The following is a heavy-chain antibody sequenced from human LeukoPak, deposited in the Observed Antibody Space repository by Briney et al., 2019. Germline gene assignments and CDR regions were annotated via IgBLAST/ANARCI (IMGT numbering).Heavy chain of an antibody. D-gene: IGHD3-3*01. CDR1: GFTFSSYA. Sequence: GRSLRLSCAASGFTFSSYAMHWVRQAPGKGLEWVAVISYDGSNKYYADSVKGRFTISRDNSKNTLYLQMNSLRAEDTAVYYCARDHYYDFWSGYYRYNWFDPWGQGTLVTVSS. J-gene: IGHJ5*02. CDR3: ARDHYYDFWSGYYRYNWFDP. CDR2: ISYDGSNK. V-gene: IGHV3-30-3*01.